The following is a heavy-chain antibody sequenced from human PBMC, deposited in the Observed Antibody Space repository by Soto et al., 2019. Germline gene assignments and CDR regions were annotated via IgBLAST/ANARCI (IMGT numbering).Heavy chain of an antibody. CDR3: VRSLMDV. Sequence: QMQLQESGPGLVKTSETLSLTCTVSGGSIRESGLYWGWIRQSPGKGLEWIGSIFFSWRTHYNPSLKSRVSISIDASKNQFSLNVISVTAADTGVYYCVRSLMDVWGKGTTVTVSS. V-gene: IGHV4-39*01. CDR2: IFFSWRT. J-gene: IGHJ6*03. CDR1: GGSIRESGLY.